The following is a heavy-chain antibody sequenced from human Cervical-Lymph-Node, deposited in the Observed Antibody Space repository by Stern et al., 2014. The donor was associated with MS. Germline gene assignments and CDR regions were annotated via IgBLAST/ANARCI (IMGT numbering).Heavy chain of an antibody. CDR2: VYYSGST. CDR3: ARRGQYGSYPLYYYYGMDV. CDR1: GGSITSYY. J-gene: IGHJ6*02. V-gene: IGHV4-59*01. Sequence: VQLVESGPGLVKPSETLSLTCTVSGGSITSYYWSWIRQPPGKGLEWIGHVYYSGSTNYNPSLKSRIPISLDTSKNQFSLKLRSVTAADTAVYYCARRGQYGSYPLYYYYGMDVWGQGTTVTVSS. D-gene: IGHD3-10*01.